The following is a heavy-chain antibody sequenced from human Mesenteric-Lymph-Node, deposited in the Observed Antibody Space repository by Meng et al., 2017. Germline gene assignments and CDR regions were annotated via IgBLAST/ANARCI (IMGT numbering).Heavy chain of an antibody. CDR1: GGSVSSGSYY. D-gene: IGHD4-23*01. CDR2: IYYSGST. Sequence: ETLSLTCTVSGGSVSSGSYYWSWIRQPPGKGLEWIGYIYYSGSTNYNPSLKSRVTISVDTSKNQFSLKLSSVTAADTAVYYCARIRTVEPDYWGQGTLVTVSS. CDR3: ARIRTVEPDY. V-gene: IGHV4-61*01. J-gene: IGHJ4*02.